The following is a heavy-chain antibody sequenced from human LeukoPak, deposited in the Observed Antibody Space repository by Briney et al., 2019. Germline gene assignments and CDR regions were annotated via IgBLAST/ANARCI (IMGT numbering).Heavy chain of an antibody. CDR1: GFIFTSYS. Sequence: GGSLRLSCAASGFIFTSYSMNWVRQAPGKGLEWVSYISSSRAIYYADSVKGRFTISRDNAKNSLYLQMNSLRAEDTAVYYCARQRAGFTVTTSDYWGQGTLVTVSS. CDR3: ARQRAGFTVTTSDY. CDR2: ISSSRAI. V-gene: IGHV3-48*01. D-gene: IGHD4-17*01. J-gene: IGHJ4*02.